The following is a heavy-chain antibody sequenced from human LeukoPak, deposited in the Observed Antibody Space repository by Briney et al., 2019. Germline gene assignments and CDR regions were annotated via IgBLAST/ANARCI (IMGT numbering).Heavy chain of an antibody. V-gene: IGHV4-39*07. CDR3: ARDGFYYHYYMDV. CDR2: ISYSGAT. CDR1: GGTVTSSTYF. D-gene: IGHD1-14*01. Sequence: SETLFLTCTLSGGTVTSSTYFWGWIRQPPGKGLEWIGSISYSGATYYNPSLKSRVSMSVHTSKNQFSLKLSSVTAADTAVYYCARDGFYYHYYMDVWGEGTTDTVSS. J-gene: IGHJ6*03.